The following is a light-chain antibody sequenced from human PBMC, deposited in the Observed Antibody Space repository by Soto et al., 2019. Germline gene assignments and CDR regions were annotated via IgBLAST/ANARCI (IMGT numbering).Light chain of an antibody. Sequence: QSALTQPVSVSGSPGQSITISCTGTTSDVGSYNLVSWYQHHPGKAPRLMIFEVTRRPSGVSNRFSGSKSGNTASLTISGLLAEDEADYYCCSHAGSSTHVVFGGGTKVTVL. V-gene: IGLV2-23*02. CDR1: TSDVGSYNL. CDR3: CSHAGSSTHVV. J-gene: IGLJ2*01. CDR2: EVT.